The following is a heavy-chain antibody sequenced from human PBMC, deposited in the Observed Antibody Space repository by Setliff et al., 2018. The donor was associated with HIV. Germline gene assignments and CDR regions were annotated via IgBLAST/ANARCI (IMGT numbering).Heavy chain of an antibody. V-gene: IGHV5-51*01. Sequence: PGESLKLSCKGSGYSFTSYWIGWVRQMPGKGLEWMGIIYPGDSDTRYGPSFQGQVTISADKSISTAYLQWSSLKASDTAMYYCARLVGNTYYDILTGYYNTPHFDYWGQGTLVTVSS. CDR2: IYPGDSDT. CDR1: GYSFTSYW. CDR3: ARLVGNTYYDILTGYYNTPHFDY. J-gene: IGHJ4*02. D-gene: IGHD3-9*01.